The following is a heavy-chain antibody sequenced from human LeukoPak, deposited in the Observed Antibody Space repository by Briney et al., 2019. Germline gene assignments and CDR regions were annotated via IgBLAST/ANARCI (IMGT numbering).Heavy chain of an antibody. V-gene: IGHV3-23*01. CDR3: LPVLRYFDWGPFAFDY. D-gene: IGHD3-9*01. CDR2: ISGSGGST. CDR1: GFTFSSYA. J-gene: IGHJ4*02. Sequence: GVSLRLSCAASGFTFSSYAMSWVRQAPGKGLEWVSAISGSGGSTYYADSVRGRFTISRDNSKNTLYLQMNSLRAEDTAVYYCLPVLRYFDWGPFAFDYWGQGTLVTVSS.